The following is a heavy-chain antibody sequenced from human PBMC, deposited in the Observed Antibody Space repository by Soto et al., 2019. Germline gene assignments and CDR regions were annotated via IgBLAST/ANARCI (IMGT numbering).Heavy chain of an antibody. CDR3: AKAAGYYDSSVRFDP. Sequence: GGSLRLSCAASGFTFDDYAMHWVRQAPGKGLEWVSGISWNSGSIGYADSAKGRFTISRDNAKNSLYLQMNSLRAEDTALYYCAKAAGYYDSSVRFDPWGQGTLVTVSS. D-gene: IGHD3-22*01. CDR2: ISWNSGSI. CDR1: GFTFDDYA. J-gene: IGHJ5*02. V-gene: IGHV3-9*01.